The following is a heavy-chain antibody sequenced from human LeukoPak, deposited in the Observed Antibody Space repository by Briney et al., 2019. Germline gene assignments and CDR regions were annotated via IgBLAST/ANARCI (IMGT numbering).Heavy chain of an antibody. CDR1: GYRFTSYW. CDR3: ARGWGCSSTSCYIHLFDH. Sequence: GESLKISFKGSGYRFTSYWIGWVRQMPGKGLEWMGIIYPGDSDTRYSPSFQGQVTISADKSISTAYLQWSSLKASDTAMYYCARGWGCSSTSCYIHLFDHWGQGTLVTVSS. V-gene: IGHV5-51*01. CDR2: IYPGDSDT. J-gene: IGHJ4*02. D-gene: IGHD2-2*02.